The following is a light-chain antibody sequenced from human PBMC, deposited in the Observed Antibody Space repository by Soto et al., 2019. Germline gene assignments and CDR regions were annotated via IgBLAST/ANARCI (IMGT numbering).Light chain of an antibody. CDR3: QTWGTGPFV. V-gene: IGLV4-69*01. CDR1: SGHSSYA. CDR2: LNSDGSH. J-gene: IGLJ1*01. Sequence: QPVLTQSPSASASLGASVKLTCTLSSGHSSYAIAWHQQQPEKGTRYLMKLNSDGSHSKGDGIPDRFSGSSSGAERYLTISSLQSEDEADYYCQTWGTGPFVFGTGTKPIVL.